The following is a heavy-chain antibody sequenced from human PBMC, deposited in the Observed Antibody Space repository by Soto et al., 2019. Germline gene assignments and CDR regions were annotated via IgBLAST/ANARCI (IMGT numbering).Heavy chain of an antibody. Sequence: ASVKVSCKASGYTFTSYAMHWVRQAPGQRLEWMGWINAGNGNTKYSQKFQGRVTITRDTSASTAYMELSSLRSEDTAVYYCARDTLYDSSGYYYVGYNWFDPWGQGTLVPVSS. D-gene: IGHD3-22*01. CDR1: GYTFTSYA. CDR3: ARDTLYDSSGYYYVGYNWFDP. J-gene: IGHJ5*02. CDR2: INAGNGNT. V-gene: IGHV1-3*01.